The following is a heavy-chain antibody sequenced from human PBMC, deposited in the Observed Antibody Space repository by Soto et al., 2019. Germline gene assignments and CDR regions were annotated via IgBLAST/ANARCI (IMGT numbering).Heavy chain of an antibody. CDR1: GFTFSSYG. J-gene: IGHJ4*02. CDR2: IWYDGSNK. D-gene: IGHD6-13*01. V-gene: IGHV3-33*01. Sequence: VQLVESGGGVVQPGRSLRLSCAASGFTFSSYGMHWVRQAPGKGLEWVAVIWYDGSNKYYADSVKGRFTISRDNSKNTLYLQMNSLRAEDTAVYYCASDTDRYSSSWYDFDYWGQGTLVTVSS. CDR3: ASDTDRYSSSWYDFDY.